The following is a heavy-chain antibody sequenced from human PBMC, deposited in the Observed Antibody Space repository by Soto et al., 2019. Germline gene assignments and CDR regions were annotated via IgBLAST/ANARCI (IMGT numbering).Heavy chain of an antibody. CDR3: AKDLIFGVAP. CDR1: GFTFSSYA. V-gene: IGHV3-23*01. Sequence: PGGSLRLSCSAAGFTFSSYAMSWVRQAPGKGLEWVSAISGSGGSTYYADSVKGRFTISRDNSKNTLYLQMNSLRAEDTAVYYCAKDLIFGVAPWGQGTLVTVSS. J-gene: IGHJ5*02. CDR2: ISGSGGST. D-gene: IGHD3-3*01.